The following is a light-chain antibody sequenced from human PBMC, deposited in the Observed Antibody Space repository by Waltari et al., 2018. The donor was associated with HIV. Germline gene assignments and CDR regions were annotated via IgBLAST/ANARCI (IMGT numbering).Light chain of an antibody. V-gene: IGLV2-14*03. Sequence: QSALTQPASVSGSPGQSIVLPCTGSSSAIGYSDYVSWYQQYPGQAPKALIYEVTSRPSGTSSRFSGSKSATTAFLAISKLQTDDEADYFCSSYTRRGTVVFGGGTRLTVL. CDR2: EVT. CDR3: SSYTRRGTVV. J-gene: IGLJ2*01. CDR1: SSAIGYSDY.